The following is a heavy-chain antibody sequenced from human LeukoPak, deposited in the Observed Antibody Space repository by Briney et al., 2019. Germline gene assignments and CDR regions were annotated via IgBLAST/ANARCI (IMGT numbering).Heavy chain of an antibody. CDR2: ITTSDGNT. D-gene: IGHD7-27*01. CDR1: GFTFSSYT. V-gene: IGHV3-23*01. J-gene: IGHJ4*02. Sequence: GGSLRLSCAASGFTFSSYTMSWVRQAPGKGLEWVSTITTSDGNTYYADSVKGRFTVSRDNSKNTLYLQMNSLRAEDTAVYNCAKDGGLWVSAHWGDSWGRGTLVTVSS. CDR3: AKDGGLWVSAHWGDS.